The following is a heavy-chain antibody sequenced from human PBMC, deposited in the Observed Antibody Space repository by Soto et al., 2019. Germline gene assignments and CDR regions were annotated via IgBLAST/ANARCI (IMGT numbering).Heavy chain of an antibody. J-gene: IGHJ6*03. CDR2: IYPGDSDT. D-gene: IGHD5-12*01. CDR1: GYSFTSYW. V-gene: IGHV5-51*01. CDR3: ARRNVDIVATNYYYYMDV. Sequence: PGESLKISCKGSGYSFTSYWIGWVRQMPGKGLGWMGIIYPGDSDTRYSPSFQGQVTISADKSISTAYLQWSSLKASDTAMYYCARRNVDIVATNYYYYMDVWGKGTTVTVSS.